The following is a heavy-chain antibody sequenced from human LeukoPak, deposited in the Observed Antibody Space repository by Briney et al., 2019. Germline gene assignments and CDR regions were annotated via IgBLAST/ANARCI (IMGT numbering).Heavy chain of an antibody. V-gene: IGHV4-59*01. J-gene: IGHJ4*02. D-gene: IGHD5-18*01. CDR1: GGSISSYY. CDR2: TYYSGST. Sequence: SETLSLTCTVSGGSISSYYWSWLRQPPGKGLEWIGYTYYSGSTNYNPFLKSRVTISVNTSKNQFSLKLSSVTAADTAVYYCATLPLEYSYGFDYWGQGTLVTVSS. CDR3: ATLPLEYSYGFDY.